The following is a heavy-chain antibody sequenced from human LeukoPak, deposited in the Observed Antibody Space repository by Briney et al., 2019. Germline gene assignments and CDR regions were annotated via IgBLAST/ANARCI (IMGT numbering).Heavy chain of an antibody. D-gene: IGHD2-2*01. Sequence: SETLSLTCTVSGGSISSYYWSWIRQPAGKGLEWIGRIYTSGSTNYNPSLKSRVTMSVDTSKNQFSLKLSSVTAADTAVYYCAGEDIVVVPAGIDYWGQGTLVTVSS. CDR3: AGEDIVVVPAGIDY. CDR2: IYTSGST. V-gene: IGHV4-4*07. CDR1: GGSISSYY. J-gene: IGHJ4*02.